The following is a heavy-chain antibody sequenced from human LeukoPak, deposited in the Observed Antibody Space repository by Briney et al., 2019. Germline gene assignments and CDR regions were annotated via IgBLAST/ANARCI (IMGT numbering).Heavy chain of an antibody. CDR3: TTENKRELLPSAFDI. CDR1: GFTFSNAW. V-gene: IGHV3-15*01. Sequence: GGSLRLSCAASGFTFSNAWMSWVRQAPGKGLEWVGRIKSKTDGGTTDYAAPMKGRFTISINDSENTLFLQMNSLKTEDTAVYYCTTENKRELLPSAFDIWGQGTVVTVSS. CDR2: IKSKTDGGTT. J-gene: IGHJ3*02. D-gene: IGHD1-26*01.